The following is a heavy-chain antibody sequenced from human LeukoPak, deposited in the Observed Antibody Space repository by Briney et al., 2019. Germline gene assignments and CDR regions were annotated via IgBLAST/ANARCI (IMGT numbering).Heavy chain of an antibody. Sequence: SGPTLVNPTQTLTVTCTFSGFSLSTSGVGVGWIRQPPGKALEWLALIYWNDDKRYSPSLKSRLTITKDTSKNQVVLTMTNMDPVDTATYYCAHRPPYYDSSGYYLYWGQGTLVTVSS. V-gene: IGHV2-5*01. D-gene: IGHD3-22*01. CDR2: IYWNDDK. CDR1: GFSLSTSGVG. J-gene: IGHJ4*02. CDR3: AHRPPYYDSSGYYLY.